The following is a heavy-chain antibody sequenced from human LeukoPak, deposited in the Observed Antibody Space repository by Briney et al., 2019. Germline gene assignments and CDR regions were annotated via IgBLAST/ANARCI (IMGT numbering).Heavy chain of an antibody. Sequence: GGSLRLSCAASGFTLSSYWMHWFRQAPGKGLVWVSRINTYGTTTNSADSVKGRFTISRDNAKNTLYLQMNSLRAEDTAVYYCARTGSGASATNLWGQGTLVTVSS. V-gene: IGHV3-74*01. CDR2: INTYGTTT. D-gene: IGHD6-6*01. CDR1: GFTLSSYW. J-gene: IGHJ5*02. CDR3: ARTGSGASATNL.